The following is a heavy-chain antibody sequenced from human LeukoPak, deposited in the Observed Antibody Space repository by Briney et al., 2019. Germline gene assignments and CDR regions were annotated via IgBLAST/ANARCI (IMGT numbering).Heavy chain of an antibody. D-gene: IGHD6-13*01. CDR2: INHSGST. CDR1: GGSFSGYY. J-gene: IGHJ4*02. V-gene: IGHV4-34*01. Sequence: LETLSLTCAVYGGSFSGYYWSWIRQPPGKGLEWIGEINHSGSTNYNPSLKSRVTISVDTSKNQVSLKLTSVTAADTAVYYCARDPEGDDSSWYDYWGQGTLVTVSS. CDR3: ARDPEGDDSSWYDY.